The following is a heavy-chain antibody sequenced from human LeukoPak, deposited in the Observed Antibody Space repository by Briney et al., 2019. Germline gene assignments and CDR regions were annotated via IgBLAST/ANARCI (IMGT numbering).Heavy chain of an antibody. V-gene: IGHV1-8*01. Sequence: ASVKVSCKASGYTFTSYDINWVRQAPGQGVEGMGWMNPNSGKTVYAQKFQGTVAMTRNTSISTAYMELSSLRSEDTAVYYCARIAFREAFDIWGQGTMVTVSS. J-gene: IGHJ3*02. CDR2: MNPNSGKT. CDR1: GYTFTSYD. CDR3: ARIAFREAFDI. D-gene: IGHD3-3*02.